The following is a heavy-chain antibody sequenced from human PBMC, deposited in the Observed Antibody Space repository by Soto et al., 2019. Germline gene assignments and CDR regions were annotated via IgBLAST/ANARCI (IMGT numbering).Heavy chain of an antibody. Sequence: PGGSLRLSCAASGFTCSCSAMHWVRQSSGKGLVWVGRIRSKANSYATAYAASVKGRFTISRDDSKNTAYLQMNSLKTEDTAVYYCATPSSSSWYRGGAFDIWGQGTMVTVSS. J-gene: IGHJ3*02. V-gene: IGHV3-73*01. CDR2: IRSKANSYAT. CDR1: GFTCSCSA. CDR3: ATPSSSSWYRGGAFDI. D-gene: IGHD6-13*01.